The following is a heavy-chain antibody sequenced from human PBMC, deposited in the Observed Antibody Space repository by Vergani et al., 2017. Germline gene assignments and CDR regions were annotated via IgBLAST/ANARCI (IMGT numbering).Heavy chain of an antibody. J-gene: IGHJ6*02. CDR2: IGSSGPYI. D-gene: IGHD2-8*01. Sequence: QVQLVESGGGLVKPGGSLRLSCAASGFTFSDFSMSWVRQAPGKGLEWVAFIGSSGPYINYADSVKGRFIISRDNTNNSLFLQLRSLRAEDAAVYYCARDCTSGGCPDNYGMDVLGQGATVTVS. V-gene: IGHV3-11*06. CDR1: GFTFSDFS. CDR3: ARDCTSGGCPDNYGMDV.